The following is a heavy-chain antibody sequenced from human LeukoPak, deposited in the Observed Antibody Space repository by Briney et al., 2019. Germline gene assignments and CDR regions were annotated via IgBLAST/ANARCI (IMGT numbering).Heavy chain of an antibody. CDR3: ARNMVRGVIFPLGY. Sequence: GGSLRLSCAASGFTFSDYYMNWIRQAPGKGLEWDSYISTSGSTKYYADSVKGRFTMSRDNAENSLYLQMNSLRAEDTAVYYCARNMVRGVIFPLGYWGQGILVTVSS. D-gene: IGHD3-10*01. CDR1: GFTFSDYY. V-gene: IGHV3-11*01. J-gene: IGHJ4*02. CDR2: ISTSGSTK.